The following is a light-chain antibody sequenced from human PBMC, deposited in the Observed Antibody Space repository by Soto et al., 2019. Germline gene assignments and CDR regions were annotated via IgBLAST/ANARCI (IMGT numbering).Light chain of an antibody. CDR1: SSDVGAYNY. Sequence: QSVLTQPASVSGSPGQSITISCTGTSSDVGAYNYVSWYQHHPGKVPKLLIYEVTNRPSGVSDRFSGSKSGNTASLTTSGPQAEDEADYYCSSKRDSSTLFVFGTGTKVTVL. CDR3: SSKRDSSTLFV. CDR2: EVT. J-gene: IGLJ1*01. V-gene: IGLV2-14*01.